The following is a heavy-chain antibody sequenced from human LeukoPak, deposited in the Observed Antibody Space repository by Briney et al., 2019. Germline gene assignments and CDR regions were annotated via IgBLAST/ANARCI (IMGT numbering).Heavy chain of an antibody. CDR3: AREGDFWSGYPIDHYYYMDV. D-gene: IGHD3-3*01. CDR2: ISGRGDLE. CDR1: GFTFSSYA. V-gene: IGHV3-23*01. Sequence: GGSLRLSCSASGFTFSSYAMTWVHQAPGKGLEWVSTISGRGDLEFYTESVKGRFTISRDHSKNTVHLQMDSLRAEDTAIYYCAREGDFWSGYPIDHYYYMDVWGKGTTVTVTS. J-gene: IGHJ6*03.